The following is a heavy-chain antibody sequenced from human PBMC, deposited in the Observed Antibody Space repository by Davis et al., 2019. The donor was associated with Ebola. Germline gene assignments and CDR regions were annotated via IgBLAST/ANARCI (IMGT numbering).Heavy chain of an antibody. CDR2: IKQDGSEK. D-gene: IGHD2-15*01. Sequence: GESLKISCAASGFTFSSYWMSWVRQAPGKGLEWVANIKQDGSEKYYVDSVKGRFTISRDNAKNSLYLQMNSLRAEDTAVYYCARVVVVAGVYYYYGMDVWGQGTTVTVSS. CDR1: GFTFSSYW. J-gene: IGHJ6*02. CDR3: ARVVVVAGVYYYYGMDV. V-gene: IGHV3-7*01.